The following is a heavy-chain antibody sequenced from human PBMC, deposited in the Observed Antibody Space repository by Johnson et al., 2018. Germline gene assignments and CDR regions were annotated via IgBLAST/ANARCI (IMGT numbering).Heavy chain of an antibody. V-gene: IGHV3-30*18. CDR1: GFTFTSYG. CDR3: AKGTIPMAAGLDAFAI. Sequence: QVQLVESGGGVVQXGRSLRLSCAASGFTFTSYGLHWVRQAPGKGLEWVAVISYDGSNKFDGASVEGRFPISRDNSRNTRYLQMNSLRAEEPAVCYCAKGTIPMAAGLDAFAIWGQGTMVTVSS. D-gene: IGHD6-19*01. CDR2: ISYDGSNK. J-gene: IGHJ3*02.